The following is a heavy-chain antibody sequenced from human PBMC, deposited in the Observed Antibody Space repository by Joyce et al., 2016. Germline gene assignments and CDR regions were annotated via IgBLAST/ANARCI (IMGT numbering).Heavy chain of an antibody. CDR3: ASGFNFKGRSFFDY. CDR1: GASVSSGGYS. CDR2: IYHNEGT. J-gene: IGHJ4*02. Sequence: QLQLQESGSGLVKPSQTLSLTCAVSGASVSSGGYSWSWIRQPPGEGLEWIEYIYHNEGTYYNPSIKSRVTISVDRSKNQFSLKQASVTAADTAVYYCASGFNFKGRSFFDYWGQGALVTVSS. V-gene: IGHV4-30-2*01. D-gene: IGHD3-10*01.